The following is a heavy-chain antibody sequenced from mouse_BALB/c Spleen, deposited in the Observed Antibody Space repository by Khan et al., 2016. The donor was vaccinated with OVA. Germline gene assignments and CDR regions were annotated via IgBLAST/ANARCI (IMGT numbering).Heavy chain of an antibody. CDR3: ARGGSSGPAWFAY. CDR1: GYSITSGYF. J-gene: IGHJ3*01. D-gene: IGHD3-1*01. V-gene: IGHV3-6*02. CDR2: IRYDGNS. Sequence: EVQLQESGPGLVKPSQSLSLTCSVTGYSITSGYFWNWIRQFPGNKLEWMGYIRYDGNSNYNPSLKNRISIPRDPSKTQFFLKFNSATPEDTATYDCARGGSSGPAWFAYWGQGTLVTVSA.